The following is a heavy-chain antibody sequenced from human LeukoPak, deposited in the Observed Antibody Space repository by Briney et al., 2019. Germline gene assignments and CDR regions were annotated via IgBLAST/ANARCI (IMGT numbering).Heavy chain of an antibody. V-gene: IGHV4-59*11. CDR3: ARDQIGYGLDY. Sequence: PSETLSLTCIVPSGSINNHYWSWIRQPPGKGLEWIGYIYDSWNTNYNPSLQSRVTISMDASRNQFSLNLTSVTAADTAVYCARDQIGYGLDYRGQGTLVTVSS. J-gene: IGHJ4*02. CDR2: IYDSWNT. CDR1: SGSINNHY. D-gene: IGHD5-18*01.